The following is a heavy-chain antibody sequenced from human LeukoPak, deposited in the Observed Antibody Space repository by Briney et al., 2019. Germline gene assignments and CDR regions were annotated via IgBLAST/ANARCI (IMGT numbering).Heavy chain of an antibody. V-gene: IGHV4-59*08. CDR3: ATLALSSGWYYFDY. J-gene: IGHJ4*02. CDR1: GGSISSYY. Sequence: SETLSLTCTVSGGSISSYYWSWIRQPPGKGLEWIGYIYYSGSTNYNSSLKSRVTISVDTSKNQFSLKLNSVTAADTAVYHCATLALSSGWYYFDYWGQGTLVTVSS. D-gene: IGHD6-19*01. CDR2: IYYSGST.